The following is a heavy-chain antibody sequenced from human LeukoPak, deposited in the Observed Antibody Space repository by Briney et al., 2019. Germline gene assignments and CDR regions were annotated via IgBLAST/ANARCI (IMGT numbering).Heavy chain of an antibody. CDR2: IYYSGST. CDR3: ADHIAAAGHHYFDY. CDR1: GGSFSGYY. Sequence: SETLSLTCAVYGGSFSGYYWSWIRQPPGKGLEWIGYIYYSGSTNYNPSLKSRVTISVDTSKNQFSLKLSSVTAADTAVYYCADHIAAAGHHYFDYWGQGTLVTVSS. J-gene: IGHJ4*02. V-gene: IGHV4-59*12. D-gene: IGHD6-13*01.